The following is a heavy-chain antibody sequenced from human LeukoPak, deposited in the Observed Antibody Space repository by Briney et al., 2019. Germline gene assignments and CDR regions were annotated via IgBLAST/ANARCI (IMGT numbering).Heavy chain of an antibody. CDR2: IIPILGIA. CDR3: APDAGGWYAY. J-gene: IGHJ4*02. CDR1: GGTFSSYA. D-gene: IGHD6-19*01. V-gene: IGHV1-69*04. Sequence: SVKVSCKASGGTFSSYAISWVRQAPGQGLEWMGRIIPILGIANYAQKFQGRVTITADKSTSTAYMELSSLRSEDTAVYFCAPDAGGWYAYWGQGTLVTVSS.